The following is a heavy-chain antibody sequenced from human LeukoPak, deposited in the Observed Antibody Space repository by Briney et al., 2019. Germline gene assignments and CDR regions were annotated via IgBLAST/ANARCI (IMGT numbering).Heavy chain of an antibody. V-gene: IGHV1-24*01. CDR1: GYTLTELS. CDR3: ATETGNFYFYS. D-gene: IGHD1-7*01. J-gene: IGHJ4*02. CDR2: FDPEDDEI. Sequence: ASVKVSCKVSGYTLTELSMHWVRQAPGKGLEWMGGFDPEDDEIIYAQRFQGRVTMNEDASTDTAYMELRSLRSEDTAVYYCATETGNFYFYSWGQGTLVTVSS.